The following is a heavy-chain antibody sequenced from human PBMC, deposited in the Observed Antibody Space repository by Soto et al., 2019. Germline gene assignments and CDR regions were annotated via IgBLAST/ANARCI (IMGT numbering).Heavy chain of an antibody. D-gene: IGHD6-13*01. V-gene: IGHV4-30-4*01. CDR2: IYYSGST. CDR3: ARGLTAAGTWFDT. J-gene: IGHJ5*02. CDR1: GGSISSGDYY. Sequence: PSETLSLTCTVTGGSISSGDYYWGWIRQPPGKGLEWIGYIYYSGSTYYNPSLKSRVTISVATSKNQFSLNLNSVTAADTAVYYCARGLTAAGTWFDTWGQGTLVTVSS.